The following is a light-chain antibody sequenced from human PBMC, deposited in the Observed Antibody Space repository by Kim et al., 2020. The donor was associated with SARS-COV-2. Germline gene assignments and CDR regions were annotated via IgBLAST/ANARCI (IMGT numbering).Light chain of an antibody. V-gene: IGKV1-39*01. CDR3: QQSYNLPFS. CDR1: QNIVTS. J-gene: IGKJ2*03. CDR2: DAS. Sequence: SASVGGRVTITCRASQNIVTSLNWYQKKPGKAPTILIYDASSLEGGVPPRFSGTGSGTDFTLTIRGLQPEDSGSYHCQQSYNLPFSFGQGTKLEI.